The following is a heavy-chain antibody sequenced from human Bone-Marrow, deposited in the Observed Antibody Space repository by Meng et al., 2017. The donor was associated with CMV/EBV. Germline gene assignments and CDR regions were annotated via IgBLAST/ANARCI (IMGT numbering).Heavy chain of an antibody. V-gene: IGHV3-33*01. J-gene: IGHJ5*01. CDR2: IWYDGSNE. CDR3: AREAGFRFLECWFDS. CDR1: GFTFSDYG. Sequence: GGSLRLSCAASGFTFSDYGMHWVRHAPGKGLEWVAIIWYDGSNEYYADSVKGRFAISRDNSKNTLYMQMNRLRGEDTAVYYCAREAGFRFLECWFDSWGQGTLVTVSS. D-gene: IGHD3-3*01.